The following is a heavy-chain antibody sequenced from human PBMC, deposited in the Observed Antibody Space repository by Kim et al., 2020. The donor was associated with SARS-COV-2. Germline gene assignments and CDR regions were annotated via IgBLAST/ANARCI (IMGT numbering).Heavy chain of an antibody. D-gene: IGHD4-17*01. J-gene: IGHJ5*02. V-gene: IGHV1-58*01. Sequence: NYAQKFQERVTITRDMSTSTAYMELSSLRSEDTAVYYCAASVYGGGVDPWGQGTLVTVSS. CDR3: AASVYGGGVDP.